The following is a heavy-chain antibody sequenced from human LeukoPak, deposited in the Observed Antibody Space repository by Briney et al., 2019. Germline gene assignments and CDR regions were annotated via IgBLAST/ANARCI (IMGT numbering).Heavy chain of an antibody. V-gene: IGHV3-7*01. CDR2: IKQDGSEK. CDR1: GFTFSSYW. D-gene: IGHD5-18*01. CDR3: AKEGSYGHYYYYYYMDV. Sequence: GGSLRLSCAASGFTFSSYWMSWVRQAPGKGLEWVANIKQDGSEKYYVDSVKGRFTISRDNAKNSLYLQMNSLRAEDTAVYYCAKEGSYGHYYYYYYMDVWGKGTTVTVSS. J-gene: IGHJ6*03.